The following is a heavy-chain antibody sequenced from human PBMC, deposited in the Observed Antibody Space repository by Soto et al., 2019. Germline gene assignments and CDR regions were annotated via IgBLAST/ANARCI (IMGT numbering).Heavy chain of an antibody. D-gene: IGHD2-2*02. V-gene: IGHV4-34*01. Sequence: SETLSLTCAVYGGSFSGYYWSWIRQPPGKGLEWIGEINHSGSTNYNPSLKSRVTISVDTSKNQFSLKLSSVTAADTAVYYCARGRPSRKYKYKMLYNENWFDTWGQGTLVTVSS. CDR1: GGSFSGYY. J-gene: IGHJ5*02. CDR3: ARGRPSRKYKYKMLYNENWFDT. CDR2: INHSGST.